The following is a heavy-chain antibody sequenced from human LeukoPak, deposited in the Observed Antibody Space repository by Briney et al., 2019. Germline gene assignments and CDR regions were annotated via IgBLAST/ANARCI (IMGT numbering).Heavy chain of an antibody. D-gene: IGHD6-19*01. CDR3: ARDSSGWSKNY. J-gene: IGHJ4*02. V-gene: IGHV3-23*01. Sequence: GSLRLSCAASGFTFSTDAMTWVRQAPGKGLQWVSAISGSGGSTYYVDSVKGRFTISRDNSKNMMYLQMNSLRVEDTAVYYCARDSSGWSKNYWGQGTLVTVSS. CDR1: GFTFSTDA. CDR2: ISGSGGST.